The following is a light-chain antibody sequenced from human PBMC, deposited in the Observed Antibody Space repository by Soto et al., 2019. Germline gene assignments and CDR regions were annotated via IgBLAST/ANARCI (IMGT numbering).Light chain of an antibody. CDR1: QSLSSRN. CDR2: GVS. CDR3: QQYDSSPRT. V-gene: IGKV3-20*01. Sequence: ELVLAQSPGTLSLSPGERGTLSCRASQSLSSRNLAWYQQKPGQAPRPLIYGVSSRATGIPDRFSGSGSGTDFTLTISRLEPEDFAVYYCQQYDSSPRTFXQGTKVDIK. J-gene: IGKJ1*01.